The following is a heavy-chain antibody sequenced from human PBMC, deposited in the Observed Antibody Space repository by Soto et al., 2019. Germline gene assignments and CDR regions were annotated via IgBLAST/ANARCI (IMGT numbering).Heavy chain of an antibody. CDR1: GFTFDDYA. D-gene: IGHD1-1*01. J-gene: IGHJ6*02. CDR3: AKDRNDMRDYYYYGMDV. Sequence: EVQLVESGGVVVQPGGSLRLSCAASGFTFDDYAMHWVRQAPGKGLEWVSLISWDGGSTYYADSVKGRFTISRDNSKNSLYLQMYSLRAEDTALYYCAKDRNDMRDYYYYGMDVWGQGTTVTVSS. V-gene: IGHV3-43D*04. CDR2: ISWDGGST.